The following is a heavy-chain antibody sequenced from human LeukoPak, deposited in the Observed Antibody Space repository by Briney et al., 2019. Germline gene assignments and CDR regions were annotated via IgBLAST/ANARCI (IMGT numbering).Heavy chain of an antibody. V-gene: IGHV3-48*03. D-gene: IGHD2-2*01. Sequence: GGSLRLSCAASGFTFSSYEMNWVRQAPGKGLEWVSYISSSGSTIYYADSVKGRFTISRDNAKNSLYLQMNSLRAEDTAVYYCARKGGKCSSTSCYVYYYYGMGVWGQGTTVTVSS. J-gene: IGHJ6*02. CDR2: ISSSGSTI. CDR1: GFTFSSYE. CDR3: ARKGGKCSSTSCYVYYYYGMGV.